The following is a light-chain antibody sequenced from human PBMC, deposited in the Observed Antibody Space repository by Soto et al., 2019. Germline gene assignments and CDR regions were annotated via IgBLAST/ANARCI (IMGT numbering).Light chain of an antibody. Sequence: DIQMTQSPSPLSASVGDRVTITCRASQSISSWLAWYQQKPGKAPKLLIYKASSLESGVPSRFSGSGSGTEFTLTISSLQPDDFATYYCQQSNSYPYTFGQGTKLEIK. CDR3: QQSNSYPYT. J-gene: IGKJ2*01. V-gene: IGKV1-5*03. CDR1: QSISSW. CDR2: KAS.